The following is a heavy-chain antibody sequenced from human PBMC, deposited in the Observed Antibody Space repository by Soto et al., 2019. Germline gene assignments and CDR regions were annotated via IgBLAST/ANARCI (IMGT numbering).Heavy chain of an antibody. V-gene: IGHV3-13*01. Sequence: PGGSLRLSWAASGFTFSSYDMHWVRQATGKGLEWVSAIGTAGDTYYPGSVKGRFTISRENAKNSLYLQMNSLRAGDTAVYYCARGWNYYYYMDVWGKGTTVTVSS. CDR2: IGTAGDT. CDR1: GFTFSSYD. CDR3: ARGWNYYYYMDV. J-gene: IGHJ6*03. D-gene: IGHD1-1*01.